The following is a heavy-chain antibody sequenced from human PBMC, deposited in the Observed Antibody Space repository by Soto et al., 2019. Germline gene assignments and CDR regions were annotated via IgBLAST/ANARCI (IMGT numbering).Heavy chain of an antibody. CDR1: GFTFSSYA. J-gene: IGHJ4*02. CDR3: AKGIQLVVIES. CDR2: ISGSGGRT. Sequence: EVQLLESGGGLVQPGGSLRLSCAASGFTFSSYAMSWFRQAPGKGLEWVSVISGSGGRTNHADSLKGRFTISRDISKNPLYLHMDRLRAEDTALYYCAKGIQLVVIESWGQGTLVTVYS. D-gene: IGHD5-18*01. V-gene: IGHV3-23*01.